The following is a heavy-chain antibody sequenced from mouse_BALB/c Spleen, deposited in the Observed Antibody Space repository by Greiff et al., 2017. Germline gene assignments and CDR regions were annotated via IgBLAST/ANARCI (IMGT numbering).Heavy chain of an antibody. V-gene: IGHV5-17*02. CDR3: ARRGYGYDDYFDY. Sequence: EVQGVESGGGLVQPGGSRKLSCAASGFTFSSFGMHWVRQAPEKGLEWVAYISSGSSTIYYADTVKGRFTISRDNPKNTLFLQMTSLRSEDTAMYYGARRGYGYDDYFDYWGQGTTLTVSS. CDR1: GFTFSSFG. J-gene: IGHJ2*01. CDR2: ISSGSSTI. D-gene: IGHD2-2*01.